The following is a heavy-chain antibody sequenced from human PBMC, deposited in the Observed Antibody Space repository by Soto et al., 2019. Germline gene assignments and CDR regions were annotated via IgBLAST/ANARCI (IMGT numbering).Heavy chain of an antibody. D-gene: IGHD1-26*01. CDR1: RGSINSYY. Sequence: SETLSLTCTVSRGSINSYYWRWIRQPAGKGLEWIRHIYTSASTNYNPSLKSRVTMSVDTSKNQFSLKLSSVTAADPAVYYSARYRGYGLSSGIANSLKTRGQAT. V-gene: IGHV4-4*07. J-gene: IGHJ4*02. CDR3: ARYRGYGLSSGIANSLKT. CDR2: IYTSAST.